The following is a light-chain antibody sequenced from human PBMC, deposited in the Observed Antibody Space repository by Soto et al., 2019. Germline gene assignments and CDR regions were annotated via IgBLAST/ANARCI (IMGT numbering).Light chain of an antibody. Sequence: DIQMTQSPTSLSASVGDRVTITCQASRDISNYLNWYQQKPGKAPKLLIYDASALETGVPSRFSGGGSGTDITFTISSLQPEDLATYYCQQYDNIPVTFGGGTKVEIK. CDR1: RDISNY. J-gene: IGKJ4*01. CDR2: DAS. V-gene: IGKV1-33*01. CDR3: QQYDNIPVT.